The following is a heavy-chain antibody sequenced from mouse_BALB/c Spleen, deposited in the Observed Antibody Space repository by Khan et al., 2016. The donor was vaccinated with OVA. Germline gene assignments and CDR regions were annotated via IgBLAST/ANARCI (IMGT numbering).Heavy chain of an antibody. CDR1: GYSITGGYS. V-gene: IGHV3-6*02. Sequence: QLEESGPGLVKPSQSLSLTCSVTGYSITGGYSWSWIRQFPGNKLEWMGYISYDGSNNYNPSLKNRISITRATSKNQFFLKLNSVTTEDTATYYCARGGVVVPYWYFDVWGAGTTVTVSS. J-gene: IGHJ1*01. D-gene: IGHD1-1*01. CDR3: ARGGVVVPYWYFDV. CDR2: ISYDGSN.